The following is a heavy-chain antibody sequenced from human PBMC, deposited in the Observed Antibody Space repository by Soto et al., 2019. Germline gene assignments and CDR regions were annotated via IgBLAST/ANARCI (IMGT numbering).Heavy chain of an antibody. J-gene: IGHJ4*02. V-gene: IGHV3-30-3*01. Sequence: ESGGGVVPPGRSLRLSSAASGFTFSSYAMHWVRQAPGKGLEWVAVISYDGSNKYYADSVKGRFTISRDNSKNTLYLQMNSLRAEDTAVYYCARGGKTTVTTHGDYWGQGTLVTVSS. CDR1: GFTFSSYA. CDR3: ARGGKTTVTTHGDY. D-gene: IGHD4-17*01. CDR2: ISYDGSNK.